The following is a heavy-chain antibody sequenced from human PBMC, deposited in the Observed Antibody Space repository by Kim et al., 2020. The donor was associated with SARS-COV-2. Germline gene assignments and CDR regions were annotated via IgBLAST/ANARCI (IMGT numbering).Heavy chain of an antibody. CDR2: INHSGST. CDR1: GGSFSGYY. D-gene: IGHD2-2*01. CDR3: ARGAGDCSSTSCPKDYYYYGMDV. V-gene: IGHV4-34*01. Sequence: SETLSLTCAVYGGSFSGYYWSWIRQPPGKGLEWIGEINHSGSTNYNPSLKSRVTISVDTSKNQFSLKLSSVTAADTAVYYCARGAGDCSSTSCPKDYYYYGMDVWGQGTTVTVSS. J-gene: IGHJ6*02.